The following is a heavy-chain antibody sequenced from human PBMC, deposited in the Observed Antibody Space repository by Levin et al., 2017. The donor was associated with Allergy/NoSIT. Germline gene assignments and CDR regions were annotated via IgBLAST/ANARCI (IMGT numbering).Heavy chain of an antibody. Sequence: KGLVCVSRINIDGTSTAYADSVKGRFTISRDNNKNILYLQMNSLRAEDTALYYCVRESPSVFDIWGQGTTVTVSS. D-gene: IGHD5/OR15-5a*01. CDR3: VRESPSVFDI. V-gene: IGHV3-74*01. CDR2: INIDGTST. J-gene: IGHJ3*02.